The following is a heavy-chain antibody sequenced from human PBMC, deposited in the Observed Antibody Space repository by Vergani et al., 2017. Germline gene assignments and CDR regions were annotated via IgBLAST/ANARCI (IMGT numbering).Heavy chain of an antibody. J-gene: IGHJ4*02. CDR1: GFTFDDYG. V-gene: IGHV3-20*04. CDR3: AREKNAYYXFWSCYYTKYYFDY. Sequence: EVQLVESGGGVVRPGGSLRLSCAASGFTFDDYGMSWVRQAPGKGLEWVSGINWNGGSTGYADSVKGRFTISRDNAKNSLYLQMNSLRAEDTALYYCAREKNAYYXFWSCYYTKYYFDYWGQGTLVTVSS. D-gene: IGHD3-3*01. CDR2: INWNGGST.